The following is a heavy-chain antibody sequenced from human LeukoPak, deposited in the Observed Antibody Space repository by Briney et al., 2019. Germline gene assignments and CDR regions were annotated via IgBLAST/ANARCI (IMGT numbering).Heavy chain of an antibody. J-gene: IGHJ6*04. CDR1: GFIASSNH. CDR2: SYSGGGT. V-gene: IGHV3-53*05. D-gene: IGHD7-27*01. CDR3: ARDLGPMDV. Sequence: GGSLRLSCAASGFIASSNHKSWVRQAPGKGLEWVSVSYSGGGTFYADSVKGRFTMSRDHSKGTVYLQMNRLRPEDTAVYYCARDLGPMDVWGKGTTVTVSS.